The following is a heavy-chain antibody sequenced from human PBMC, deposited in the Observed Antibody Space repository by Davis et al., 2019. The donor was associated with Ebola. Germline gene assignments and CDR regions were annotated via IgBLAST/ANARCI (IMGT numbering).Heavy chain of an antibody. D-gene: IGHD5/OR15-5a*01. CDR1: GGSISSSSYY. Sequence: PGGSLRLSCTVSGGSISSSSYYWGWIRQPPGKGLEWIGSIYYSGSTYYNPSLKSRVTISVDTSKNQFSLKLSSVTAADTAVYYCARGGVYLSANWFDPWGQGTLVTVSS. J-gene: IGHJ5*02. CDR2: IYYSGST. CDR3: ARGGVYLSANWFDP. V-gene: IGHV4-39*07.